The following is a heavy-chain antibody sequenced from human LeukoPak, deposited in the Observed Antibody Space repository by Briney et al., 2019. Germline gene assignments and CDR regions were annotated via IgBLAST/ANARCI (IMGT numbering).Heavy chain of an antibody. CDR3: ARGYYYDFSVTPDY. CDR2: IWHDGRNE. D-gene: IGHD3-22*01. V-gene: IGHV3-33*01. J-gene: IGHJ4*02. Sequence: PGRSLRLSCAASGFTFSSHGMHWVRQAPGKGLEWVAVIWHDGRNEYYADSVKGRFTISRDTSKNTLYLQMNSLRVEDTAVYYCARGYYYDFSVTPDYWGQGTLVTVSS. CDR1: GFTFSSHG.